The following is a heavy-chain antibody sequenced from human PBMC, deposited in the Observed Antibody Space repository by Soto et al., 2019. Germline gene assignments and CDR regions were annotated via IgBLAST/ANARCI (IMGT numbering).Heavy chain of an antibody. CDR1: GFTFSRSA. Sequence: EVLLLESGGGLVQPGGSLTVSCEASGFTFSRSAMSWVRQAPGKGLEWVSGISGSGDSPSYADSVLGRFTISRDNYKDTVYLVIDSLRADDTAVYYCAKESSRFFEWLAKPAHYFASWGQGTLVSVSS. CDR3: AKESSRFFEWLAKPAHYFAS. D-gene: IGHD3-3*01. J-gene: IGHJ4*02. V-gene: IGHV3-23*01. CDR2: ISGSGDSP.